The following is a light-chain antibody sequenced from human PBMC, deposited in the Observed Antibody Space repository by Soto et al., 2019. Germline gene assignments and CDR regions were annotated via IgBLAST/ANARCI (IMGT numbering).Light chain of an antibody. CDR2: GAS. CDR1: QSVRSD. V-gene: IGKV3-15*01. CDR3: QQYNSWPLT. Sequence: EIVMTQSPATLSVSPGERATLSCRASQSVRSDLAWYLQKPGQAPRLLIYGASSRATDIPARFSGSGSGTEFTLTISSLQSEDFAIYYCQQYNSWPLTFGGGTRVEIK. J-gene: IGKJ4*01.